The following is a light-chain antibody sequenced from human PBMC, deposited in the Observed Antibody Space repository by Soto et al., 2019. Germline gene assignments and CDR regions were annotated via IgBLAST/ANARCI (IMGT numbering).Light chain of an antibody. CDR2: TTN. CDR1: SSNIGNNT. J-gene: IGLJ3*02. V-gene: IGLV1-44*01. Sequence: QSVLIQPPSASVTPGQRVSISCSGSSSNIGNNTVNWYQQFPETAPRLLIYTTNQRPSGVPDRFSGSKSGTSASLAISGLQSEDEADYYCAAWDDSLNGPVFGGGTKLTVL. CDR3: AAWDDSLNGPV.